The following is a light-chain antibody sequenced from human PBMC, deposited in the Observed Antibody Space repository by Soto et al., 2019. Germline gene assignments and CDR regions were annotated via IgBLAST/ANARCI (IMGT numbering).Light chain of an antibody. CDR2: AAS. CDR1: LGISNS. Sequence: DIQMTQSPSSVSASVGDRVNITCRPSLGISNSFAWYQQKPGKVPQLLIYAASTLQSGVPSRFSGSGSGTDFTLTISSLQPEDVATYYCQKYNSPPSITFGQGTRLEIK. J-gene: IGKJ5*01. CDR3: QKYNSPPSIT. V-gene: IGKV1-27*01.